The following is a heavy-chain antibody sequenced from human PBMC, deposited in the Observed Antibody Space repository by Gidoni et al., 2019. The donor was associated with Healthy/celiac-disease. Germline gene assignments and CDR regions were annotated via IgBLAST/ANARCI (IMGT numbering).Heavy chain of an antibody. D-gene: IGHD1-26*01. CDR2: MNSDGSST. Sequence: EVQLVESGGGLVQPGGSLRLSCAASGFTFSSYWMHWVRQAPGKGLAWVSRMNSDGSSTSYADSVKGRFTISRDNAKNTLYLQMNSLRAEDTAVYYCAREGKWESESYYYYGMDVWGQGTTVTVSS. J-gene: IGHJ6*02. CDR1: GFTFSSYW. CDR3: AREGKWESESYYYYGMDV. V-gene: IGHV3-74*01.